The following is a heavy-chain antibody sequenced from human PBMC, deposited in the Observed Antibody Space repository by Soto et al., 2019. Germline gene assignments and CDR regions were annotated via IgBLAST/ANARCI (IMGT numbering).Heavy chain of an antibody. Sequence: SVKVSCKASGGTFSSYAISWVRQAPGQGLEWMGGIIPIFGTANYAQKFQGRVTITADESTSTAYMELSSLRSEDTAVYYCAKVSNDSSLAFDIWGQGTMVTVSS. CDR1: GGTFSSYA. CDR3: AKVSNDSSLAFDI. J-gene: IGHJ3*02. D-gene: IGHD3-22*01. V-gene: IGHV1-69*13. CDR2: IIPIFGTA.